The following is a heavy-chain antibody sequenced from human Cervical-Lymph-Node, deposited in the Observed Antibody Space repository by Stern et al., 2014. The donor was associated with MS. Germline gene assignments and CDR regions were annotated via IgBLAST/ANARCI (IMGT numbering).Heavy chain of an antibody. CDR3: ARGVAYYDSSGTRGG. J-gene: IGHJ4*02. D-gene: IGHD3-22*01. Sequence: QVQLVQSGAEVKKPGASVKVSCKASGYTFTGYYMHWVRQAPGQGLEWMGRINPNSGGTNYAQKFKGRVTMTRDTSISTAYMELSRLRSDDTAVYYCARGVAYYDSSGTRGGWGQGTLVTVSS. CDR2: INPNSGGT. V-gene: IGHV1-2*06. CDR1: GYTFTGYY.